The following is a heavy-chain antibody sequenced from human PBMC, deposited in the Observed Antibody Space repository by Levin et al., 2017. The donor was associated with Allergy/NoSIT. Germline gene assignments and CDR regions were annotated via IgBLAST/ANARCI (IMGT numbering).Heavy chain of an antibody. V-gene: IGHV3-21*01. CDR3: AREGYCSSTSCWYGMDV. CDR2: ISSSSSYI. J-gene: IGHJ6*02. Sequence: GESLKISCAASGFTFSSYSMNWVRQAPGKGLEWVSSISSSSSYIYYADSVKGRFTISRDNAKNSLYLQMNSLRAEDTAVYYCAREGYCSSTSCWYGMDVWGQGTTVTVSS. CDR1: GFTFSSYS. D-gene: IGHD2-2*01.